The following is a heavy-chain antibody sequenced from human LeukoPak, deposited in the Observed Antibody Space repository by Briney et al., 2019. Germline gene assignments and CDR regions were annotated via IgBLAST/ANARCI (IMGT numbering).Heavy chain of an antibody. CDR2: IRYDGSNK. V-gene: IGHV3-30*02. CDR3: AKDDSKVSYYMDV. CDR1: GFTFSSYG. Sequence: TGGSLRLSCAASGFTFSSYGMHWVRQAPGKGLEWVAFIRYDGSNKYYADSVKGRFTISRDNSKNTLYLQMNSLRAEDTAVYYCAKDDSKVSYYMDVWGKGTTVTVSS. D-gene: IGHD4-11*01. J-gene: IGHJ6*03.